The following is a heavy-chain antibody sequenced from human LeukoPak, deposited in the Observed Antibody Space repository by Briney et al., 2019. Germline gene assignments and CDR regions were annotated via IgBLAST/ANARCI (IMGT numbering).Heavy chain of an antibody. J-gene: IGHJ6*02. CDR1: GGSVSSDSYY. Sequence: KASETLSLTCTVSGGSVSSDSYYWSWIRQPPGKGLKWIGSIYYSGSTYYNPSLKSRVTISVDTSKNQFSLKLSSVTAADTAVYYCAGFPTTVTTVIYYYGMDVWGQGTTVTVSS. CDR2: IYYSGST. D-gene: IGHD4-17*01. CDR3: AGFPTTVTTVIYYYGMDV. V-gene: IGHV4-39*01.